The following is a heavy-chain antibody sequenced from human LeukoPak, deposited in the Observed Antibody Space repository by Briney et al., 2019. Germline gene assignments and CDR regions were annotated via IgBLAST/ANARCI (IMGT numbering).Heavy chain of an antibody. CDR1: GGTFTSYA. CDR2: IIPIFGIA. D-gene: IGHD2-15*01. J-gene: IGHJ4*02. CDR3: AREYCSGGSCYAEFDY. V-gene: IGHV1-69*04. Sequence: SVKVSCKASGGTFTSYAISWVRQAPGQGLEWMGRIIPIFGIANYAQKFQGRVTITADKSTSTAYMELSSLRSEDTAVYYCAREYCSGGSCYAEFDYWGQGTLVTVSS.